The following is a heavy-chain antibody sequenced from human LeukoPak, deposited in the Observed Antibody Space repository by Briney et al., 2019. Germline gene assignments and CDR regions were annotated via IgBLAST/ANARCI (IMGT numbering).Heavy chain of an antibody. Sequence: SVKVSCKASGGTFSGYAISWVRQAPGEGLEWMGGIIPIFGTANYAQKFQGRVTITADKSTSTAYMELSSLRSEDTAVYYCARGNGSGSSRPYYYYYYYMDVWGKGTTVTVSS. CDR3: ARGNGSGSSRPYYYYYYYMDV. J-gene: IGHJ6*03. V-gene: IGHV1-69*06. CDR1: GGTFSGYA. CDR2: IIPIFGTA. D-gene: IGHD3-10*01.